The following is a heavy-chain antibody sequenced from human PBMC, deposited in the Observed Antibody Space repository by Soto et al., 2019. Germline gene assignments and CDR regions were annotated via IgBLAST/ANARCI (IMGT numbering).Heavy chain of an antibody. CDR1: GFTFSSYG. V-gene: IGHV3-33*01. J-gene: IGHJ6*02. Sequence: QVQLVESGGGVVQPGRSLRLSCAASGFTFSSYGMHWVRQAPGKGLEWVAVIWYDGSNKYYADSVKGRFTISRDNSKNTLYLQMNSLRAEDTAVYYCARAGAVAAPYYYYGMDVWGQGTTVTVSS. CDR2: IWYDGSNK. CDR3: ARAGAVAAPYYYYGMDV. D-gene: IGHD6-19*01.